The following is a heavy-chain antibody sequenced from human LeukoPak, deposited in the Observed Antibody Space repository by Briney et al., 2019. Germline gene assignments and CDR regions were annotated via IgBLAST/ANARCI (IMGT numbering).Heavy chain of an antibody. Sequence: ASVKVPCKASGHTFTSYCISWVRQAPGQGLEWMGWISAYNGNTNYTQKLQGRVNMTTDTSPSTAHMELRSLRSDDTAVYYCARVQGGYSYGGIFDYWGQGTLVTVSS. J-gene: IGHJ4*02. CDR3: ARVQGGYSYGGIFDY. D-gene: IGHD5-18*01. CDR2: ISAYNGNT. V-gene: IGHV1-18*01. CDR1: GHTFTSYC.